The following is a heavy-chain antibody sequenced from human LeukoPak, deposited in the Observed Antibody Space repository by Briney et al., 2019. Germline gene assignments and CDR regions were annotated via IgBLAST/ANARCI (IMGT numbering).Heavy chain of an antibody. CDR3: ARETARARYGDSSSWRYYYYYMDV. Sequence: SQTLSLTCAISGDSVSRNTAGWNWIRQSPSRGLEWLGRTYYRSKWYNDYAVSVKSRITINPDTSKNQFSLQLNSVTPEDTAVYYCARETARARYGDSSSWRYYYYYMDVWGKGTTVTVSS. CDR2: TYYRSKWYN. J-gene: IGHJ6*03. D-gene: IGHD6-13*01. CDR1: GDSVSRNTAG. V-gene: IGHV6-1*01.